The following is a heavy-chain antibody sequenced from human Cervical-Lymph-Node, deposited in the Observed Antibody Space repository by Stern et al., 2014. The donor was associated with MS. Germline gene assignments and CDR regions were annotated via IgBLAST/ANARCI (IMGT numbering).Heavy chain of an antibody. J-gene: IGHJ4*02. D-gene: IGHD6-19*01. CDR2: INAGNGNT. CDR1: GYTFTSYA. V-gene: IGHV1-3*01. CDR3: ARSYSSGWYPPDY. Sequence: QVQLVQSGAEVKKPGASVKVSCKASGYTFTSYAMHWVRQAPGQRLEWMGWINAGNGNTKYSQKFQGRVTITRDTSASTAYMELSSLRSEDTAVYYCARSYSSGWYPPDYWGQGTLVTVSS.